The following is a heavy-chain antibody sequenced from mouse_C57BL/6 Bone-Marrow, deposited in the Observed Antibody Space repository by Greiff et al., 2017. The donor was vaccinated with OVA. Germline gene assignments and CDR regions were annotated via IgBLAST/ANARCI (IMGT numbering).Heavy chain of an antibody. J-gene: IGHJ3*01. Sequence: VMLVESGAELVRPGASVKLSCKASGYTFTDYYINWVKQRPGQGLEWIARIYPGSGNTYYNEKFKGKATLTAEKSSSTAYMQLSSLTSEDSAVYFCARGGSWFAYWGQGTLVTVSA. CDR1: GYTFTDYY. CDR3: ARGGSWFAY. V-gene: IGHV1-76*01. CDR2: IYPGSGNT.